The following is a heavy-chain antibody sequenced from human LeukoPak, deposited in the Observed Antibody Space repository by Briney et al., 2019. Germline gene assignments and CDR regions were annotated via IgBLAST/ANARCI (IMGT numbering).Heavy chain of an antibody. CDR3: AREAYCSSTSCRKWYYYYGMDV. J-gene: IGHJ6*04. CDR2: ISYDGSNK. Sequence: GRSLRLSCAASGFTFSSYAMHWVRQAPGKGLEWVAVISYDGSNKYYADSVKGRFTISRDNSKNTLYLHMNSLRAEDTAVYYCAREAYCSSTSCRKWYYYYGMDVWGKGTTVTVSS. CDR1: GFTFSSYA. D-gene: IGHD2-2*01. V-gene: IGHV3-30*04.